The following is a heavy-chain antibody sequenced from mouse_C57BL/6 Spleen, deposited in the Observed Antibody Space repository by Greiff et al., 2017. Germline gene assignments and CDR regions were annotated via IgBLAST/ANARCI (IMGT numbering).Heavy chain of an antibody. D-gene: IGHD1-1*01. CDR2: ISYDGSN. Sequence: EVKLQESGPGLVKPSQSLSLTCSVTGYSITSGYYWNWIRQFPGNKLEWMGYISYDGSNNYNPSLKNRISITRDTSKNQFFLKLNSVTTEDTATYYCATSYGSSWYFDVWGTGTTVTVSS. V-gene: IGHV3-6*01. CDR3: ATSYGSSWYFDV. J-gene: IGHJ1*03. CDR1: GYSITSGYY.